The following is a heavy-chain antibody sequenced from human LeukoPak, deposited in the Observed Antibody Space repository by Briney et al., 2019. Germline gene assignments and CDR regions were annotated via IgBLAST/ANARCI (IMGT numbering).Heavy chain of an antibody. V-gene: IGHV1-46*01. CDR3: ASELSKMATIPSHYFDY. J-gene: IGHJ4*02. D-gene: IGHD5-24*01. CDR1: GYTFTSYY. Sequence: ASVKVSCKASGYTFTSYYMRWVRQAPGQGLEWMGIINPSGGSTSYAQKFQGRVTMTRDTSTSTVYMELSSLRSEDTAVYYCASELSKMATIPSHYFDYWGQGTLVTVSS. CDR2: INPSGGST.